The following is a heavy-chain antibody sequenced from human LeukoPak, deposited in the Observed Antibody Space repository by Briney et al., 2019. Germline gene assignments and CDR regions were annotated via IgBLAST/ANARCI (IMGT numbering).Heavy chain of an antibody. V-gene: IGHV3-23*01. D-gene: IGHD4-23*01. J-gene: IGHJ4*02. Sequence: GGSLRLSCAASGFTFSSYAMSWVRQAPGKGLEWVSAISGSGGSTYYADSVKGRFTISRDNSKNTLYLQMNSLRAEDTAVYYCARDYTGNPYYFDYWGQGTLVTVSS. CDR3: ARDYTGNPYYFDY. CDR2: ISGSGGST. CDR1: GFTFSSYA.